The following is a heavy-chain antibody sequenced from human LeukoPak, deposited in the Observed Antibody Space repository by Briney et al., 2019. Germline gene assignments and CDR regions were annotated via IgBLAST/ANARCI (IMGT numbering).Heavy chain of an antibody. D-gene: IGHD4-17*01. J-gene: IGHJ5*02. V-gene: IGHV3-23*01. CDR1: GFTFSSYA. CDR3: AKPSSLSGDYDWFDP. CDR2: ISGSGGST. Sequence: PGGSLRLSCAASGFTFSSYAMSWVRQAPGKGLEWVSAISGSGGSTYYAGSVKGRFTISRDNSKNTLYLQMNSLRAEDTAVYYCAKPSSLSGDYDWFDPWGRETLVTVSS.